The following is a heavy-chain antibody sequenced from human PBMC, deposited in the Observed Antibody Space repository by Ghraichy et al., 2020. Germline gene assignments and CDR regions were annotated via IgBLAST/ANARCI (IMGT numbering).Heavy chain of an antibody. J-gene: IGHJ4*02. CDR1: GYTLTELS. CDR2: FDPEDGET. CDR3: ATWGRRYGVTLDY. Sequence: ASVKVSCKVSGYTLTELSMHWVGQAPGKGLEWMGGFDPEDGETIYAQKFQGRVTMTENTSTYTAYMELSSLRSEDTAVYYCATWGRRYGVTLDYWCQGTLVTVSS. V-gene: IGHV1-24*01. D-gene: IGHD3-16*01.